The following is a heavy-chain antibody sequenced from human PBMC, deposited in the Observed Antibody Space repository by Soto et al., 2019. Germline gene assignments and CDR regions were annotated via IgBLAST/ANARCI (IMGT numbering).Heavy chain of an antibody. J-gene: IGHJ4*02. CDR1: GFTFSNFW. CDR3: ARSPRSSPYFDY. Sequence: GESLKISCQCSGFTFSNFWIAWVRQLPGKGLEWMGIIYPGDYETRYSPSFHGKVTISADRSIGTAYLQWSSLEASDSAFYFCARSPRSSPYFDYWGQGALVTVSS. D-gene: IGHD6-13*01. V-gene: IGHV5-51*01. CDR2: IYPGDYET.